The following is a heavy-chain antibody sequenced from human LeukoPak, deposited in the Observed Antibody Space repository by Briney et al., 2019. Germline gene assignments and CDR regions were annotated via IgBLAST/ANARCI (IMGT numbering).Heavy chain of an antibody. CDR3: ATEGHYYYDTHYGMDV. D-gene: IGHD3-22*01. Sequence: SETLSLTCTVSGGSISSYYWSWIRQPPGKGLEWIGYIYYSGSTNYNPSLKSRVTISVDTSKNQFSLKLSSVTAADTAVYYCATEGHYYYDTHYGMDVWGQGTTVTVSS. CDR1: GGSISSYY. V-gene: IGHV4-59*01. J-gene: IGHJ6*02. CDR2: IYYSGST.